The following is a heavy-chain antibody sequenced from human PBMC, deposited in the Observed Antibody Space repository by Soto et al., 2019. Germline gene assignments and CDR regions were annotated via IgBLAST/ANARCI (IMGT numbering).Heavy chain of an antibody. Sequence: QVQLQESGPGLVKPSQTLSLTCTVSGGSISSGDYYWSWIRQPPGKGLEWIGYIYYSGSTYYNPSLRSRVTIPVDTSKNQFSLKLSAVTAADTAVYYCARVRYYDSSGYYSSGGWFFDYWGQGTLVTVSS. J-gene: IGHJ4*02. CDR3: ARVRYYDSSGYYSSGGWFFDY. CDR1: GGSISSGDYY. D-gene: IGHD3-22*01. CDR2: IYYSGST. V-gene: IGHV4-30-4*01.